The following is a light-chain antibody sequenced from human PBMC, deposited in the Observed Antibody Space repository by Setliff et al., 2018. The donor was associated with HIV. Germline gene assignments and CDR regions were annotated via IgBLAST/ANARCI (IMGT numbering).Light chain of an antibody. Sequence: QSALTQPASVSASPGQSITISCAGTSADVGGYDFVSWYQQHPGKAPKLMIYEVNKRPSGVPDRFSGSKSGNTASLTVSGLQAEDEADYYCSSYAGSNNYVFGTGTKVTVL. V-gene: IGLV2-8*01. CDR3: SSYAGSNNYV. CDR2: EVN. CDR1: SADVGGYDF. J-gene: IGLJ1*01.